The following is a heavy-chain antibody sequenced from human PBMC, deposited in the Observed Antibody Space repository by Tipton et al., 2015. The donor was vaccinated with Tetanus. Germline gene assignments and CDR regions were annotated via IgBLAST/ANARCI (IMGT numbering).Heavy chain of an antibody. J-gene: IGHJ3*01. V-gene: IGHV4-59*01. CDR2: IFHSGST. CDR1: GGSISSYY. CDR3: ARRSYCSSSRCFDAFDL. D-gene: IGHD2-2*01. Sequence: TLSLTCTVSGGSISSYYWSWIRQPPGKGLEWIAYIFHSGSTNYSPSLKSRVAISMDTSKNQISQKLSSVTAADTAVYYCARRSYCSSSRCFDAFDLWGQGTMVTVSS.